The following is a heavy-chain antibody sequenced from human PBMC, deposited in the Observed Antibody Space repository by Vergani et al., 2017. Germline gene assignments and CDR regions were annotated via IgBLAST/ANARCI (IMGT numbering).Heavy chain of an antibody. D-gene: IGHD3-10*01. Sequence: QVQLQESGPGLVKPSETLSLTCAVSGYSISSGYYWGWIRQPPGKGLEWIGSIYHSGSTYYNPSLKSRVTISVDTSKNQFSLKLNSVTAADTAVYYCGRVADFYGLGSRLLDLWGQGTLVTVSS. CDR2: IYHSGST. CDR1: GYSISSGYY. CDR3: GRVADFYGLGSRLLDL. V-gene: IGHV4-38-2*01. J-gene: IGHJ5*02.